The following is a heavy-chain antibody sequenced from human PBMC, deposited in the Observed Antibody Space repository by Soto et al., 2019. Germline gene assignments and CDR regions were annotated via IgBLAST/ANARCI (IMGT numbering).Heavy chain of an antibody. J-gene: IGHJ5*02. CDR1: GYTFTDCH. D-gene: IGHD6-25*01. CDR2: INANNGGA. Sequence: APVKVSCKASGYTFTDCHIHWVRQAPGQGLEFMGWINANNGGAGSAQQFQGRVTVTRDTSSTTVYMELSNLRSDDTAVYYCAXEGGSETLQPSYNWFDTWGQGTLVTVSS. CDR3: AXEGGSETLQPSYNWFDT. V-gene: IGHV1-2*02.